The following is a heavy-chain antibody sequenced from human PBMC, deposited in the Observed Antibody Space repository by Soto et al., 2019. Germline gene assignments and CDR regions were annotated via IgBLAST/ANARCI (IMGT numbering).Heavy chain of an antibody. J-gene: IGHJ6*02. D-gene: IGHD2-15*01. V-gene: IGHV3-13*01. CDR2: IGTAGDT. CDR3: ARSPRYCSGGTCRVHYYGMDV. Sequence: GRSRRLSCAASGFTFTSYDMHWYRQATGKDLEWVSAIGTAGDTYYPGSVKGRFTISRENAKNSLYLQMNSLRAGHTAVYYCARSPRYCSGGTCRVHYYGMDVWGQGTRVTVSS. CDR1: GFTFTSYD.